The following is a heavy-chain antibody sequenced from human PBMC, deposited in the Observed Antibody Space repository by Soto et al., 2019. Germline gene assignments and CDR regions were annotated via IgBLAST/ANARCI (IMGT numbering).Heavy chain of an antibody. Sequence: HEHLVQSGPEVKRPGASLKVFCKASGYTFTAYFMHWVRQAPGQGLEWMGWINPNNGATHYGLSFQGRVTMTRDTSISTAYMELSSLRSDDTAVYYCASHDPGARFDPWGQGTLVIVSS. CDR2: INPNNGAT. J-gene: IGHJ5*02. CDR1: GYTFTAYF. V-gene: IGHV1-2*02. CDR3: ASHDPGARFDP. D-gene: IGHD1-1*01.